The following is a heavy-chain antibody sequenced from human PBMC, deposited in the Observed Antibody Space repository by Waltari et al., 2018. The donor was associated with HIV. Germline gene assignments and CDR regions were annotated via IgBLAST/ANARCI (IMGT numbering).Heavy chain of an antibody. CDR1: GYTFTGYY. Sequence: QVQLVQSGAEVKKPGASVKVSCKASGYTFTGYYMHWVRQAPGQGLEWMVRSNPNSGGTNYAQKFQGRVTMTRDTSISTAYMELSRLRSDDTAVYYCARIHQAHRYYYDSSGYSVYFDYWGQGTLVTVSS. V-gene: IGHV1-2*06. D-gene: IGHD3-22*01. CDR3: ARIHQAHRYYYDSSGYSVYFDY. CDR2: SNPNSGGT. J-gene: IGHJ4*02.